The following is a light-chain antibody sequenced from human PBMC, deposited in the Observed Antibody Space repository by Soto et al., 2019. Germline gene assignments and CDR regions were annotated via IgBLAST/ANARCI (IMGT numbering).Light chain of an antibody. CDR3: QTWDSTTCV. Sequence: SYELTQTPSVSVSPGQTASITCSGHNLGDKYVYWYQQKPGQSPVLVIYQDTKRPSGIPERFSGSNSGNTATLTISGTQAMDEADYYCQTWDSTTCVFGTGTKVTVL. CDR2: QDT. V-gene: IGLV3-1*01. CDR1: NLGDKY. J-gene: IGLJ1*01.